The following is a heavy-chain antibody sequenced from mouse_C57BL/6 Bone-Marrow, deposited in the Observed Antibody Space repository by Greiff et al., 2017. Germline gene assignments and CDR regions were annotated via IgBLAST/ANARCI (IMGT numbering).Heavy chain of an antibody. D-gene: IGHD1-1*01. V-gene: IGHV1-61*01. CDR1: GYTFTSYW. J-gene: IGHJ2*01. CDR3: DRSYYYGSSYNYFDY. CDR2: IYPSDSET. Sequence: QVQLQQPGAELVRPGSSVKLSCKASGYTFTSYWMDWVKQRPGQGLEWIGNIYPSDSETHYNQKFKDKATLTVDKSSSTAYMQLSSLTSEDSAVYYCDRSYYYGSSYNYFDYWGQGTTLTVSS.